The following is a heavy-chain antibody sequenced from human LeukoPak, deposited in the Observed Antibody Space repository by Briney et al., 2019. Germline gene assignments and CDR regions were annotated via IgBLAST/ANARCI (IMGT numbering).Heavy chain of an antibody. J-gene: IGHJ4*02. CDR2: LYPSGGS. CDR3: ARDLSGSLYFDY. V-gene: IGHV4-4*07. D-gene: IGHD3-10*01. Sequence: SETLSLTCTVSGGSISSYYWNWIRQPAGKGLEWIGRLYPSGGSDYNPSPKSRVTMSVDTSRNQFSLRVTSVTAADTAIYYCARDLSGSLYFDYWGQGILVTVSA. CDR1: GGSISSYY.